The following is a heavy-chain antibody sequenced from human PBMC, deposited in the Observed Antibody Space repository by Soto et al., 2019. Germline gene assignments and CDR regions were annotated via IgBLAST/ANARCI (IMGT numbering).Heavy chain of an antibody. D-gene: IGHD1-26*01. V-gene: IGHV4-38-2*01. Sequence: SETLSLTCAVSGYSISSGYYWGWIRQPPGKGLEWIGSIYHSGSTYYNPSLKSRVTISVDTSKNQFSLKLSSVTAADTAVYYCARLVGATQSGWFDPWGQGTLVTVSS. CDR1: GYSISSGYY. J-gene: IGHJ5*02. CDR2: IYHSGST. CDR3: ARLVGATQSGWFDP.